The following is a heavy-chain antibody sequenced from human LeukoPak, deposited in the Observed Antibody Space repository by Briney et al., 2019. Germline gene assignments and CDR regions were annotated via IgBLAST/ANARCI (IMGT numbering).Heavy chain of an antibody. D-gene: IGHD3-10*01. J-gene: IGHJ4*02. Sequence: ASVKVSCKASGYTFTSYDINWVRQATGQGLEWMGWMNPNSGNTGYAQKFQGRVTMTRNTSVSTAYMELSSLRSEDTAVYHCARAVRQVTMVRGVIISNIFYYYFDYWGQGTLVTVSS. CDR1: GYTFTSYD. V-gene: IGHV1-8*01. CDR3: ARAVRQVTMVRGVIISNIFYYYFDY. CDR2: MNPNSGNT.